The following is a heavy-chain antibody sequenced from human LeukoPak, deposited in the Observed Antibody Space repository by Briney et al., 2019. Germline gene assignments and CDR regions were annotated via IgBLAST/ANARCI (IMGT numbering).Heavy chain of an antibody. V-gene: IGHV1-69*13. Sequence: SVKVSCKASGGTFSSYAISWVRQAPGQGLEWMGGIIPIFGTANYARKFQGRVTITADESTSTAYMELSSLRSEDTAVYYCARSLLMVYAIAEGGTDYWGQGTLVTVSS. CDR3: ARSLLMVYAIAEGGTDY. D-gene: IGHD2-8*01. CDR1: GGTFSSYA. J-gene: IGHJ4*02. CDR2: IIPIFGTA.